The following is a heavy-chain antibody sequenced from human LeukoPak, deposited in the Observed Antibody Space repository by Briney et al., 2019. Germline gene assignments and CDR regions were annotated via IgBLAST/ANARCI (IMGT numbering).Heavy chain of an antibody. CDR1: DGSISSHY. CDR2: IYYSGST. CDR3: ARRYYDFWSGYSHSDAFDI. V-gene: IGHV4-59*11. D-gene: IGHD3-3*01. Sequence: SETLSLTCTVSDGSISSHYWSWIRQPPGRGLEWIEYIYYSGSTNYNPSLKSRVTISVDTSKNQFSLKLSSVTAADTAVYYCARRYYDFWSGYSHSDAFDIWGQGTMVTVSS. J-gene: IGHJ3*02.